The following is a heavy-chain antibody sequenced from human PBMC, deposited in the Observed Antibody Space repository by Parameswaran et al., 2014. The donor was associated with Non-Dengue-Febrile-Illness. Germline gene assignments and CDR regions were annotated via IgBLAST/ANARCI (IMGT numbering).Heavy chain of an antibody. CDR1: GGSISSYY. CDR2: IYYSGSA. Sequence: SETLSLTCTVSGGSISSYYWSWIRQPPGKGLEWIGYIYYSGSANYNPSLKSRVTISVDTSKNQFSLKLSSVTAADTAVYYCARGIHDFWSGHSRNHWFDPWGQGTLVTVSS. V-gene: IGHV4-59*08. J-gene: IGHJ5*02. D-gene: IGHD3-3*01. CDR3: ARGIHDFWSGHSRNHWFDP.